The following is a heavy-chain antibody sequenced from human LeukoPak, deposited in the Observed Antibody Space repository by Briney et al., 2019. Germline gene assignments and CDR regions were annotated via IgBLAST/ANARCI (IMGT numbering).Heavy chain of an antibody. D-gene: IGHD2/OR15-2a*01. CDR2: IYYSGST. Sequence: SETLSLTCTVSGGSISSSSYYWGWIRQPPGKGLEWIGSIYYSGSTYYNPSLKSRVTTSVDTSKNQFSLKLSSVTAADTAVYYCARMAVYFLIPVRYFDYWGQGTLVTVSS. CDR1: GGSISSSSYY. CDR3: ARMAVYFLIPVRYFDY. J-gene: IGHJ4*02. V-gene: IGHV4-39*01.